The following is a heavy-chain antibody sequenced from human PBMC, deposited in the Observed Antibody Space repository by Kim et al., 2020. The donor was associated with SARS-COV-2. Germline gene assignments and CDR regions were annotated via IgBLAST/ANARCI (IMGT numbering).Heavy chain of an antibody. J-gene: IGHJ5*02. CDR3: ARQHDRSWFDP. CDR1: GGSISSGGYY. CDR2: IYYSGST. V-gene: IGHV4-31*03. D-gene: IGHD1-1*01. Sequence: SETLSLTCTVSGGSISSGGYYWSWIRQHPGKGLEWIGYIYYSGSTYYNPSLKSRVTISVDTSKNQFSLKLSSVTAADTAVYYCARQHDRSWFDPWGQGTLVTVSS.